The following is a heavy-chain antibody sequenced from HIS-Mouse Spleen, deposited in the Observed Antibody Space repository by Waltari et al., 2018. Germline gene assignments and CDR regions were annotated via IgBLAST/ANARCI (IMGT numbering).Heavy chain of an antibody. Sequence: QVQLVESGGCVVQPGRSLRLSCASSGFPFSSYCMHWVRQAPGKGLEWVAVIWYDVSNKYYADSVKGRFTISRDNSKNTLYLQMNSRRAEDTAVYYCARDKLGTRDYFDYWGQGTLVTVSS. CDR3: ARDKLGTRDYFDY. V-gene: IGHV3-33*01. CDR1: GFPFSSYC. J-gene: IGHJ4*02. D-gene: IGHD7-27*01. CDR2: IWYDVSNK.